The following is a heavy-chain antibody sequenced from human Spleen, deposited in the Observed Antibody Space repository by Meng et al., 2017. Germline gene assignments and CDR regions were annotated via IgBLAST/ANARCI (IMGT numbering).Heavy chain of an antibody. Sequence: QVRLPGSAPGLVKPSGPLSLTCAVSGGSISSSNWWSWVRQLPGKGLEWIGEIYHSGSTNYNPSLKSRVTISVDKSKNQFSLKLSSVTAADTAVYYCASGPRGPDQMYYFDYWGQGTLVTVSS. CDR3: ASGPRGPDQMYYFDY. D-gene: IGHD1-14*01. CDR1: GGSISSSNW. J-gene: IGHJ4*02. CDR2: IYHSGST. V-gene: IGHV4-4*02.